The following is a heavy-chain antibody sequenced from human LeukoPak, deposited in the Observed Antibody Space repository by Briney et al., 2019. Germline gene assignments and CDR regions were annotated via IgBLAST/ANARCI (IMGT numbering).Heavy chain of an antibody. V-gene: IGHV4-39*07. Sequence: PSETLSLTCTVSGGSISSSSYYWGWIRQPPGKGLEWIGSIYYSGSTYYNPSLKSRVTISVDTSKNQFSLKLSSVTAADTAVYYCAREGWLQDSAKWTWIDYWGQGTLVTVSS. D-gene: IGHD5-24*01. CDR1: GGSISSSSYY. CDR2: IYYSGST. J-gene: IGHJ4*02. CDR3: AREGWLQDSAKWTWIDY.